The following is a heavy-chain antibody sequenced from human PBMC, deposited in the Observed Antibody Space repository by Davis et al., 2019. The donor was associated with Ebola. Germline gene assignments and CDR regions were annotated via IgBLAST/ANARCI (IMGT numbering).Heavy chain of an antibody. V-gene: IGHV3-23*01. CDR1: GTTSTTNG. CDR2: MTRAGDST. Sequence: GESLKISCVVSGTTSTTNGMDWVRQAPGKGLEWVSGMTRAGDSTYYAGSVKGRLTISRDNSKNTFYLQMNSLGAEDTAIYYCVNRAVDPWGQGTLVTVSS. J-gene: IGHJ5*02. D-gene: IGHD3-10*01. CDR3: VNRAVDP.